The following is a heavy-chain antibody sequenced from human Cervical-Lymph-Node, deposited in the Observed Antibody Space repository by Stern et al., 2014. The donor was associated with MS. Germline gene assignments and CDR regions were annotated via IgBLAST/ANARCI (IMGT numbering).Heavy chain of an antibody. CDR2: VWYDGSTA. J-gene: IGHJ4*02. CDR3: ARGHIPYAYNYLFDY. V-gene: IGHV3-33*01. CDR1: GFTFRSYG. Sequence: VQLEESGGGVVQPGTSLRLSCAASGFTFRSYGMPWVRQAPGKGLEWVALVWYDGSTAYYRNSVKGRFTISRDNSNNTLFLQMNSLTAEDTAVYYCARGHIPYAYNYLFDYWGQGTLVTVSS. D-gene: IGHD5-24*01.